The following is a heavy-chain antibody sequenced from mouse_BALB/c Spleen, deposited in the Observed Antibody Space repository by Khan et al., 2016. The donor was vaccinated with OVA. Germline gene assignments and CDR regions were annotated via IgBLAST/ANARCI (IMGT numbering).Heavy chain of an antibody. J-gene: IGHJ2*01. V-gene: IGHV1-20*02. CDR1: GYSFTGYF. Sequence: VQLQQSGPELVKPGASVKISCKASGYSFTGYFMNWVMQSHGKSLEWIGRINPHIGETFYNQKFKDKATLTVDKSSSTAYMELRTLASEDSAVYYCARIYGSDFDYWGQGTTLTVSS. CDR2: INPHIGET. CDR3: ARIYGSDFDY. D-gene: IGHD1-1*01.